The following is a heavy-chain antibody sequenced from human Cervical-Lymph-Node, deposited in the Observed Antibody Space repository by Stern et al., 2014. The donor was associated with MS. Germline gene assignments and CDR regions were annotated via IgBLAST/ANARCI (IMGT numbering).Heavy chain of an antibody. J-gene: IGHJ4*02. CDR3: ARVSVASTEDY. D-gene: IGHD6-19*01. V-gene: IGHV7-4-1*02. CDR1: GYTFTNYP. CDR2: INTNTGKP. Sequence: QVQLMQSGSELKKPGASVKISCKASGYTFTNYPMNWVRQAPGQGLEWMGWINTNTGKPTYAQDFTGRFDFSLDTSVSTAYLQISGLKSEDTAVYFCARVSVASTEDYWGQGTLVSVSS.